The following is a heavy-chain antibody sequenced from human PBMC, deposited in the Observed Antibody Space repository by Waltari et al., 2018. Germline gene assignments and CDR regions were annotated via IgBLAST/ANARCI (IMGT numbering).Heavy chain of an antibody. Sequence: QVQLQESGPGLVKPSQTLSLTCTVSGGSISSGGYYWSWIRQHPGKGLEWIGYIYYSGSTYYNPSLKSRVTISVDTSKNQFSLKLSSVTAADTAVYYCARERVTRIAVAGTDAFDIWGQGTMVTVSS. CDR2: IYYSGST. J-gene: IGHJ3*02. D-gene: IGHD6-19*01. CDR1: GGSISSGGYY. CDR3: ARERVTRIAVAGTDAFDI. V-gene: IGHV4-31*03.